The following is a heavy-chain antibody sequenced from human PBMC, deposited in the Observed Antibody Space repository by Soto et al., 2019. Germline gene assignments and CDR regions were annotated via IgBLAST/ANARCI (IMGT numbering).Heavy chain of an antibody. V-gene: IGHV4-39*01. CDR3: ARQVAVAGTLYGMDV. D-gene: IGHD6-19*01. CDR1: GGSISSSSYY. Sequence: PSETLSLTCTVSGGSISSSSYYWGWIRQPPGKGLEWIGSIYYSGSTYYNPSLKSRVTISVDTSKNQFSLKLSSVTAADTAVYYCARQVAVAGTLYGMDVWGQGTTVTVSS. CDR2: IYYSGST. J-gene: IGHJ6*02.